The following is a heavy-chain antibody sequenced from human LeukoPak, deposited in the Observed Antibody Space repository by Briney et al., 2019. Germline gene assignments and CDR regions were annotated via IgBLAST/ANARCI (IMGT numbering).Heavy chain of an antibody. Sequence: GGSLRLSCAASGFTFDDYAMHWVRQAPGKGLEWVSVLYGAGTTYSADSVKGRFIISRDTSQNTVSLQMNNLRVEDTAVYYCARSYFDGRLYYFDHWGQGSLVTVSS. CDR3: ARSYFDGRLYYFDH. CDR1: GFTFDDYA. CDR2: LYGAGTT. J-gene: IGHJ4*01. D-gene: IGHD3-9*01. V-gene: IGHV3-66*01.